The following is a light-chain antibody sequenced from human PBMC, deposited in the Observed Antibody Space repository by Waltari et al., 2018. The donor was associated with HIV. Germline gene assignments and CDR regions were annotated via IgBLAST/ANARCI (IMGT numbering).Light chain of an antibody. CDR3: LQDYNYPWT. Sequence: AIQMTQSPSSLSASVGDRVTITCRASQDIRNELGWYQQKPGKAPNLLIHAASHLQDGVPSMFCVSVSGTDFTLTISSLQPEDFATYYCLQDYNYPWTFGQGTKVEIK. J-gene: IGKJ1*01. CDR2: AAS. V-gene: IGKV1-6*01. CDR1: QDIRNE.